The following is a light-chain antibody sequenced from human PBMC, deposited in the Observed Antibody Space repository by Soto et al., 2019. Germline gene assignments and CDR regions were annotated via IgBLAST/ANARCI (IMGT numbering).Light chain of an antibody. CDR1: SSDVGGYNY. J-gene: IGLJ2*01. Sequence: QSVLTQPASVSGSPGQSITISCTGTSSDVGGYNYVSWYQQHPGKAPKLMIHEVSNRPSGVSSRFSGSKSGNTAFLTISGLQAEDEADYYCTSYTSSSTPVFGGGTKLTVL. CDR3: TSYTSSSTPV. CDR2: EVS. V-gene: IGLV2-14*01.